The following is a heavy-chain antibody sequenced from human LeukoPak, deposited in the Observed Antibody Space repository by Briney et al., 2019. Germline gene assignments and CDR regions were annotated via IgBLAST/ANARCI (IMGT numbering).Heavy chain of an antibody. CDR3: ARVSKDCTNGVCCDY. D-gene: IGHD2-8*01. V-gene: IGHV3-21*01. CDR2: ISSSSGYI. J-gene: IGHJ4*02. CDR1: GFTFSNYA. Sequence: GGSLRLSCAASGFTFSNYAMKWVRQAPGKGLEWVSSISSSSGYIYYADSVKGRFIISRDNAKNSLYLQMNSLRAEDTAVYYCARVSKDCTNGVCCDYWDQGTLVTVSS.